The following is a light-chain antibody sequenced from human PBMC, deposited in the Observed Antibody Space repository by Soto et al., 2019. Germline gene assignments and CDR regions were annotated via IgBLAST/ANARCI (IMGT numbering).Light chain of an antibody. CDR2: DAS. J-gene: IGKJ4*01. CDR1: QSVSSY. CDR3: QQYNNWPLT. V-gene: IGKV3-11*01. Sequence: EIVLTQSPATLSLSPGAGAPLSCRASQSVSSYLAWYQQKPGQAPRLLIYDASNRATGIPARFSGSGSGTDFTLTISGLQSEDFAVYSCQQYNNWPLTFGGGTKVDIK.